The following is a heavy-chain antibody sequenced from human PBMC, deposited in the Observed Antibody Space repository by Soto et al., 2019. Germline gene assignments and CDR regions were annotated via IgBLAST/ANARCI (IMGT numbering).Heavy chain of an antibody. CDR2: IYYSGST. CDR3: ARNSGNYDYVWGSYIYWGFDP. CDR1: GGSISSSSYY. Sequence: SETLSLTCTVSGGSISSSSYYWGWIRQPPGKGLEWIGSIYYSGSTYYNPSLKSRVTISVDTSKNQFSLKLSSVTAADTAVYYCARNSGNYDYVWGSYIYWGFDPWGQGTLVTVSS. V-gene: IGHV4-39*01. J-gene: IGHJ5*02. D-gene: IGHD3-16*01.